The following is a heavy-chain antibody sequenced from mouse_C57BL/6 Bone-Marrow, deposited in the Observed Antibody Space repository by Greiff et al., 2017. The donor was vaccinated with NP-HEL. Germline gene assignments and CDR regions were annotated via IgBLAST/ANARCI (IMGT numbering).Heavy chain of an antibody. D-gene: IGHD4-1*01. CDR1: GYTFTDYY. Sequence: EVQLQQSGPELVKPGASVKISCKASGYTFTDYYMNWVKQSHGKSLEWIGDINPNNGGTSYNQKFKGKATLTVDKSSSTAYMELRSLTSEDSAVYYCAMRGLDWDVGYAMDYWGQGTSVTVSS. J-gene: IGHJ4*01. CDR3: AMRGLDWDVGYAMDY. V-gene: IGHV1-26*01. CDR2: INPNNGGT.